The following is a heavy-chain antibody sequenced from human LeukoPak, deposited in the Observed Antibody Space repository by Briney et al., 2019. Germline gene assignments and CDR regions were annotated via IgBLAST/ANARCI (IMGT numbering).Heavy chain of an antibody. CDR2: IYYSGST. V-gene: IGHV4-39*07. D-gene: IGHD3-3*02. Sequence: PSETLSLTCTVSGGSISSSGYYWGWIRQPPGRGLEWIGSIYYSGSTYYDPSLKSRVTISVDTSKNQFSLKLSSMTAADTAVYYCARDQHLRPRFDPWGQGTLVTVSS. CDR1: GGSISSSGYY. J-gene: IGHJ5*02. CDR3: ARDQHLRPRFDP.